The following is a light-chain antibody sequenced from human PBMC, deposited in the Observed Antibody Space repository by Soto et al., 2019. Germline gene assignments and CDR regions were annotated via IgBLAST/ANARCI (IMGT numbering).Light chain of an antibody. CDR1: QSVSSRY. CDR2: DAS. Sequence: EIVLTQSPGTLSLSPGERATLSCRASQSVSSRYLAWYQQKPGQAPRLLIYDASTRAAGIPDRFSGSGSGTDFTLTISRLEPEDFAVYYCQEYGGSPLFTFGPGTKVDVK. CDR3: QEYGGSPLFT. V-gene: IGKV3-20*01. J-gene: IGKJ3*01.